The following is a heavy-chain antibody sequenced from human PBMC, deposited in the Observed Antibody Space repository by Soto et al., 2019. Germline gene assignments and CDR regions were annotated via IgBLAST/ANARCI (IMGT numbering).Heavy chain of an antibody. V-gene: IGHV3-33*01. Sequence: HVQLVESGGGVVQPGRSLRLSCAASGFTFSSYGMHWVRQAPGKGLEWVALTWYDGTKKYYADSVKGRFTISRDNSKKTLYLQMNSLRVEDTAVYYCARYCSGGSCYPCYYGMDFWGQGTTVTVSS. CDR1: GFTFSSYG. J-gene: IGHJ6*02. CDR2: TWYDGTKK. CDR3: ARYCSGGSCYPCYYGMDF. D-gene: IGHD2-15*01.